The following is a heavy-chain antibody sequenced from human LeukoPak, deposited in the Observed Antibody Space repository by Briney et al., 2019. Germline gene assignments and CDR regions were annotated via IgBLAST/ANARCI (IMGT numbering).Heavy chain of an antibody. CDR1: GFTFSSYS. Sequence: GGSLRLSCAASGFTFSSYSMNWVRQAPGKGLEWVSSISSSSSYIYYADSMKGRFTISRDNAKNSLYLQMNSLTAEDTAVYFCVRDRFRMDVWGKGTTVIVSS. J-gene: IGHJ6*03. V-gene: IGHV3-21*01. CDR2: ISSSSSYI. CDR3: VRDRFRMDV. D-gene: IGHD3-10*01.